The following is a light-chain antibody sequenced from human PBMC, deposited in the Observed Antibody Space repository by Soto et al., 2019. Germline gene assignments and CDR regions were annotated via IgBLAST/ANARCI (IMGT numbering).Light chain of an antibody. CDR1: QSVGSSY. J-gene: IGKJ1*01. V-gene: IGKV3-20*01. CDR3: QQYGSSPTWT. CDR2: GAS. Sequence: EIVLTQSPGTLSLSPGERATLSCRASQSVGSSYLAWYQQKPGQAPRLLIYGASSTATGIPDRFSGSGSGTDFTLPISRLEPQDFAVYYCQQYGSSPTWTFGQGTKVEI.